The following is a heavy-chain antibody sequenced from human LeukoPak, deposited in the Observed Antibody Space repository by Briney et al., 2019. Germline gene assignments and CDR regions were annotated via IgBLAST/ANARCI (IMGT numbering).Heavy chain of an antibody. CDR1: GYSITSSSW. J-gene: IGHJ4*02. Sequence: SETLSLTCAVSGYSITSSSWWGWIRQPPGQGLEWIGYIYHSGTTYYNPSLQSRVTMSVDTSKNQFSLKLSSVTAVDTAVYYCARKENVYYYFDCWGQGTLVTVSS. D-gene: IGHD3-10*01. CDR2: IYHSGTT. CDR3: ARKENVYYYFDC. V-gene: IGHV4-28*01.